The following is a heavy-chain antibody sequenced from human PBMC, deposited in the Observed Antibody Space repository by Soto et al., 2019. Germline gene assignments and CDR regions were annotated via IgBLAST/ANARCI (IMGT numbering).Heavy chain of an antibody. V-gene: IGHV3-23*03. CDR2: IDNGGSRT. J-gene: IGHJ5*02. CDR1: GFTFSSYD. CDR3: ASTPTGGVVVPAAIRWYNWFDP. D-gene: IGHD2-2*02. Sequence: GGSLRLSCAASGFTFSSYDMSWVRQAPGKGLEWVSGIDNGGSRTYYADSVKGRFTISRDNSKNTLYLQMNRLRAEDTAVYYCASTPTGGVVVPAAIRWYNWFDPWGQGTLVTVSS.